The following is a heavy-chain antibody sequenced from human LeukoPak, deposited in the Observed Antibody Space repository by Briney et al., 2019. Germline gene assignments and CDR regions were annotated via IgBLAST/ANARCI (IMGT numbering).Heavy chain of an antibody. CDR3: AKKGLASAGRPPYFDY. CDR2: ISGSGGT. D-gene: IGHD6-13*01. Sequence: ETGRSLRLSCAASGFTFSSYAMNWVRQAPGKGLEWVSAISGSGGTYYADSVKGRFTISRDNSKNTLYLQMNNLRAEDTAIYYCAKKGLASAGRPPYFDYWGQGALVTVPS. V-gene: IGHV3-23*01. CDR1: GFTFSSYA. J-gene: IGHJ4*02.